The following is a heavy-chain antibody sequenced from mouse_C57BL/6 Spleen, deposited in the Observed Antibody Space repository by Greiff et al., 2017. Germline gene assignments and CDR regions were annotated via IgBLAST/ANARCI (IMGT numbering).Heavy chain of an antibody. D-gene: IGHD4-1*02. J-gene: IGHJ2*01. CDR3: ARSQLGPFDY. CDR2: IRNKANGYTT. Sequence: EVQLQESGGGLVQPGGSLSLSCAASGFTFTDYYMSWVRQPPGKALEWLGFIRNKANGYTTEYSASVKGRFTISRDNSQSILYLQMNALREEDSATYYCARSQLGPFDYWGQGTTLTVSS. V-gene: IGHV7-3*01. CDR1: GFTFTDYY.